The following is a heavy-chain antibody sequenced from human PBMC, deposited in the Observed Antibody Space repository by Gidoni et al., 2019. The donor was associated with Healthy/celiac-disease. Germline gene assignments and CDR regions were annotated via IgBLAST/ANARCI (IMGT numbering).Heavy chain of an antibody. CDR3: ARHPVLLNIAVAGRYYYYGMDV. CDR2: IDPGDSYT. D-gene: IGHD6-19*01. Sequence: EVQLVQSGAEVKKPGESLRISCKGSGYSFTSYWISWVRQMPGKGLEWMGRIDPGDSYTNYSPSFQGHVTISADKSISTAYLQWSSLKASDTAMYYCARHPVLLNIAVAGRYYYYGMDVWGQGTTVTVSS. J-gene: IGHJ6*02. CDR1: GYSFTSYW. V-gene: IGHV5-10-1*03.